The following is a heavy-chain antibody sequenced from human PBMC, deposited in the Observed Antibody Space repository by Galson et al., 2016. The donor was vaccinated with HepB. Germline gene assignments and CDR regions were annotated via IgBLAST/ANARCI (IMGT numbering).Heavy chain of an antibody. CDR2: IRCGVGAT. CDR1: GFTFSNYA. Sequence: SLRLSCAASGFTFSNYATDWVRLAPGKGLEWVSTIRCGVGATYYADSVKGRFPISRDNSRNTLYLHLNSLRAEDTALYYCARGHGDYFPANYFNYWGQGNLVTVSS. J-gene: IGHJ4*02. CDR3: ARGHGDYFPANYFNY. V-gene: IGHV3-23*01. D-gene: IGHD4-17*01.